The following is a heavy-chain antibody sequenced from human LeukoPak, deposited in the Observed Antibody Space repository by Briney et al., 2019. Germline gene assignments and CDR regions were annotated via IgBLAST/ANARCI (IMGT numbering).Heavy chain of an antibody. CDR2: ISAYNGNT. D-gene: IGHD2-2*01. J-gene: IGHJ4*02. V-gene: IGHV1-18*01. Sequence: ASVKVSCKASGYTFTSYGISWVRQAPGQGLEWMGWISAYNGNTNYAQKLQGRVTMTTDTSTSTAYMELRSLRSDDTAVYYCARKDYCSSTSCYARFDYWGQGTMVTVSS. CDR3: ARKDYCSSTSCYARFDY. CDR1: GYTFTSYG.